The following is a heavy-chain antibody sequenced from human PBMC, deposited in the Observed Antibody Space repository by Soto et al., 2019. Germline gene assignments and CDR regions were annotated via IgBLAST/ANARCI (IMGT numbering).Heavy chain of an antibody. Sequence: SSETLSLTCNVSGGSIYTYYWNWIRQSPGKGLEWIGYISDGGSTNYNPSLKSRVTISVDTSKNQFSLKLSSVTAADTAVYYCARGGRIAVAGRVRGWFDPWGQGTLVTVS. J-gene: IGHJ5*02. CDR2: ISDGGST. CDR3: ARGGRIAVAGRVRGWFDP. CDR1: GGSIYTYY. V-gene: IGHV4-59*12. D-gene: IGHD6-19*01.